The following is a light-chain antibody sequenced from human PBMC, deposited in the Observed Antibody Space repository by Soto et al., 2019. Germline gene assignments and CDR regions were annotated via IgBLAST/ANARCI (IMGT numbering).Light chain of an antibody. Sequence: AIQLTQSPSSLSASIGDRVTITCRASQGISSALAWYQKKPGKAPSLLIYGASTLESGVPSIFSGSGSGTDFTLTISSLQPEDFATYYCQHFNGYPRTFGQGTRLEIK. V-gene: IGKV1-13*02. CDR2: GAS. CDR1: QGISSA. CDR3: QHFNGYPRT. J-gene: IGKJ5*01.